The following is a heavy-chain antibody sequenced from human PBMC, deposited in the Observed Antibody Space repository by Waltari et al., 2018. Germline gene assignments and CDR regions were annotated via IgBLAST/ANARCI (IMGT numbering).Heavy chain of an antibody. CDR1: GFTFDDYA. Sequence: EVQLVESGGVVVQPGGSLRLSCAASGFTFDDYAMHWVRQAPGKGLEWVSLISWDGGSTYYADALKGRFTISRDNSKNSLYLQMNSLRAEDTALYYCAKDSGPVGATPFDYWGQGTLVTVSS. J-gene: IGHJ4*02. CDR3: AKDSGPVGATPFDY. V-gene: IGHV3-43D*04. D-gene: IGHD1-26*01. CDR2: ISWDGGST.